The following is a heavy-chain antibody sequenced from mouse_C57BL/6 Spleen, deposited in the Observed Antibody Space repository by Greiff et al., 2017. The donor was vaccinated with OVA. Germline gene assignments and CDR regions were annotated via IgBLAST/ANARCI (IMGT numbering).Heavy chain of an antibody. J-gene: IGHJ4*01. V-gene: IGHV1-52*01. CDR3: ASRGNYSAMDY. D-gene: IGHD2-1*01. CDR2: IDPSDSET. CDR1: GYTFTSYW. Sequence: VQLKEPGAELVRPGSSVKLSCKASGYTFTSYWMHWVKQRPIQGLEWIGNIDPSDSETHYNQKFKDKATLTVDKSSSTAYMQLSSLTSEDSAVYYCASRGNYSAMDYWGQGTSVTVSS.